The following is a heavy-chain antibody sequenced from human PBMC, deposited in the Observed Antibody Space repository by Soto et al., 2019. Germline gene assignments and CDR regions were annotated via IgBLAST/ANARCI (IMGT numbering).Heavy chain of an antibody. CDR2: IIPIFGTA. CDR3: AREIGIIMIVVTRRTHVMDF. J-gene: IGHJ6*02. D-gene: IGHD3-22*01. Sequence: GASVKVSCKASGGTFSSYAISWVRQAPGQGLEWMGGIIPIFGTANYAQKFQGRVTITADESTSTAYMELSSLRSEDTAVYYCAREIGIIMIVVTRRTHVMDFCGQGTTVTVYS. V-gene: IGHV1-69*13. CDR1: GGTFSSYA.